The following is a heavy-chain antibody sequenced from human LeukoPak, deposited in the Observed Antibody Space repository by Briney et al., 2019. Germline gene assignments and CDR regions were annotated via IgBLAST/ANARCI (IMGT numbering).Heavy chain of an antibody. D-gene: IGHD3-22*01. V-gene: IGHV1-69*04. CDR1: GGTFSSYA. CDR2: IIPILGIA. J-gene: IGHJ6*02. Sequence: GASVKVSCKASGGTFSSYAISWVRQAPGQGLEWMGRIIPILGIANYAQKFQGRVTITADKSTSTAYMELSSLRSEDTAVYYCARADYYDSSEINYYYGMDVWGQGTTVTVSS. CDR3: ARADYYDSSEINYYYGMDV.